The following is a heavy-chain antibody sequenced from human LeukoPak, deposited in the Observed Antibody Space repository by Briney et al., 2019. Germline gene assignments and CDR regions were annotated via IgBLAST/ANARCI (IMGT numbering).Heavy chain of an antibody. J-gene: IGHJ5*02. CDR1: GFTVSSNY. CDR2: IYSDGST. CDR3: AREQKASGYSSSWYLGWFDP. V-gene: IGHV3-66*01. Sequence: GGSLRLSCAASGFTVSSNYMSWVRQAPGKGLEWVSVIYSDGSTYYADSVKGRFTISRDNSKNTLYLQMNSLRAEDTAVYYCAREQKASGYSSSWYLGWFDPWGQGTLVTVSS. D-gene: IGHD6-13*01.